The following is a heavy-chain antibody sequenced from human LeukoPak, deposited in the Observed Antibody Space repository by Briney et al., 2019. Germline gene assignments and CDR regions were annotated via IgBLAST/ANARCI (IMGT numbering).Heavy chain of an antibody. CDR2: INPNSGGT. D-gene: IGHD5-24*01. CDR3: ARADLREMATIALDY. J-gene: IGHJ4*02. CDR1: GYTFTGYY. V-gene: IGHV1-2*02. Sequence: ASVKVSCKGSGYTFTGYYMHWVRQAPGQGLEWMGWINPNSGGTNYAQKFQGRVTMTRDTSISTAYMEPSRLRSDDTAVYYCARADLREMATIALDYWGQGTLVTVSS.